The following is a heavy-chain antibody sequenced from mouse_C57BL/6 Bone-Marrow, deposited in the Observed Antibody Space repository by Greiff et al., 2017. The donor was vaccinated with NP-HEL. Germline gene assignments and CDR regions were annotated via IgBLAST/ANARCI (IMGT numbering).Heavy chain of an antibody. J-gene: IGHJ2*01. V-gene: IGHV1-47*01. Sequence: VHLQQSGAELVKPGASVKMSCKASGYTFTTYPIEWVKQNHGKSLEWIGNFHPYNDDTEYNEKFKNKATLTVEKSSSTVYLELSRLTSDDSSVYYCARGGNYWYYFAYWGRGTTLTVSS. CDR2: FHPYNDDT. CDR1: GYTFTTYP. CDR3: ARGGNYWYYFAY. D-gene: IGHD2-1*01.